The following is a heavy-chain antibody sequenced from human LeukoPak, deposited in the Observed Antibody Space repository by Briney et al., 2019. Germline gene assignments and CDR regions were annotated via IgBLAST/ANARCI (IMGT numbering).Heavy chain of an antibody. CDR3: ARVLVPANYYDSSGYAFDI. CDR2: INHSGST. D-gene: IGHD3-22*01. J-gene: IGHJ3*02. CDR1: GGSFSGYY. Sequence: PSETLSLTCAVYGGSFSGYYWSWIRQPPGKGLEWIGEINHSGSTNYNPSLKSRVTISVDTSKNQFSLKLSSVTAADTAVYYCARVLVPANYYDSSGYAFDIWGQGTMVTVSS. V-gene: IGHV4-34*01.